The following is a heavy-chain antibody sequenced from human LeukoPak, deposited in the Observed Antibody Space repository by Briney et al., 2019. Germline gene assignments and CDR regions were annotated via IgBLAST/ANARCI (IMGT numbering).Heavy chain of an antibody. D-gene: IGHD4-11*01. V-gene: IGHV5-51*01. CDR2: IYPGDSDT. J-gene: IGHJ4*02. CDR1: GYSFTSYW. Sequence: GESLKISCKGSGYSFTSYWIGWVRQMPGKGLEWMGIIYPGDSDTRYSPSFQGQVTISADKSISTAYLQWSSLKASDTAVYYCARHGTLTTVNADFDYWGQGTLVTVSS. CDR3: ARHGTLTTVNADFDY.